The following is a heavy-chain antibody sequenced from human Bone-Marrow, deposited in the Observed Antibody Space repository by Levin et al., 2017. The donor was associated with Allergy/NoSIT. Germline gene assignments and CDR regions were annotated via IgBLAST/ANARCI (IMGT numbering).Heavy chain of an antibody. CDR3: ARERSRSGVQGGIVH. Sequence: GASVKVSCKASGYIFTDYYIYWVRQAPGQRLEWMGRINPNSGGTTYAQKFLGRVTMTRDTSITTVDMELNRLTSDDAAVYFCARERSRSGVQGGIVHRGQGTMVIVSS. J-gene: IGHJ1*01. D-gene: IGHD3-10*01. CDR2: INPNSGGT. CDR1: GYIFTDYY. V-gene: IGHV1-2*06.